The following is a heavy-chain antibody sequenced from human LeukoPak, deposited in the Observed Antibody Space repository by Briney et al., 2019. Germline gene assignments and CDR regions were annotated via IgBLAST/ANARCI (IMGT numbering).Heavy chain of an antibody. J-gene: IGHJ3*02. CDR3: ARRGRYCSGGSCYAGEAFDI. Sequence: GESLKISCKGSGYSFTSYWIGWVRQMPGKGLEWMGIIYPGDSDTRYSPSFQGQVAISADKSIGTAYLQWSSLKASDTAMYYCARRGRYCSGGSCYAGEAFDIWGQGTMVTVSS. D-gene: IGHD2-15*01. CDR1: GYSFTSYW. CDR2: IYPGDSDT. V-gene: IGHV5-51*01.